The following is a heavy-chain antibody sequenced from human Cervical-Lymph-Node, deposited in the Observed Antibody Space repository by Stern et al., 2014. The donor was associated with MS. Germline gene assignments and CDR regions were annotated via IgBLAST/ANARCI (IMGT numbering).Heavy chain of an antibody. CDR3: ASVSGITGNTGVDY. D-gene: IGHD1-20*01. CDR2: IIPIFGTA. Sequence: VQLVESGAEVKKPGSSVKVSCKASGGTFSSYAISWVRQAPGQGLEGMGGIIPIFGTANYAQKFQGRVTITADESTSTAYMELSSLRSEDTAVYYCASVSGITGNTGVDYWGQGTLVTVSS. CDR1: GGTFSSYA. J-gene: IGHJ4*02. V-gene: IGHV1-69*01.